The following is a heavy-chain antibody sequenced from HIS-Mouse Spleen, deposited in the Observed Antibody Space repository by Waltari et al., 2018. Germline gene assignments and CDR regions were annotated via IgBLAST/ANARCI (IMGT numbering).Heavy chain of an antibody. CDR1: GGSISSSSYY. V-gene: IGHV4-39*07. D-gene: IGHD6-13*01. Sequence: QLQLQESGPGLVKPSETLSLTCTVSGGSISSSSYYWGWIRHHPGKGLGWSGSIYYSGSTYYNPSLKSRVTISVDTSKNQFSLKLSSVTAADTAVYYCAREIPYSSSWYDWYFDLWGRGTLVTVSS. CDR2: IYYSGST. J-gene: IGHJ2*01. CDR3: AREIPYSSSWYDWYFDL.